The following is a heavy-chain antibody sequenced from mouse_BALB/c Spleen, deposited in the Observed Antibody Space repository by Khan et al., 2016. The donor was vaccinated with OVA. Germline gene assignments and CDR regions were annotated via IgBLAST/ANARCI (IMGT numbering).Heavy chain of an antibody. D-gene: IGHD2-14*01. V-gene: IGHV9-3-1*01. J-gene: IGHJ4*01. CDR2: INTYTGDP. CDR1: GYTFRNNG. CDR3: ARVGYNGTMDS. Sequence: LVESGPELKKPGETVKISCKASGYTFRNNGMNWVKQTLGKGLKWMGWINTYTGDPTYADDFKGRFAFSLETSADTAYLQINNLKNEDTATYVCARVGYNGTMDSWGQGTSVTVS.